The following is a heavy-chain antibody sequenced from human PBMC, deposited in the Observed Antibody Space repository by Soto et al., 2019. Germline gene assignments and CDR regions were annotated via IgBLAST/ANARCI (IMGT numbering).Heavy chain of an antibody. CDR3: ARHDCISSSCYYYYYYVMDV. V-gene: IGHV1-69*13. J-gene: IGHJ6*02. CDR1: GDTFSSYA. Sequence: SVKVSCKASGDTFSSYAISWVRQAPGQGLERMGGIIPFFDTANYAQQFQGRVTITADESTSTAYMELSSLRSEDTAVYYCARHDCISSSCYYYYYYVMDVWGQGTTVTVSS. CDR2: IIPFFDTA. D-gene: IGHD2-2*01.